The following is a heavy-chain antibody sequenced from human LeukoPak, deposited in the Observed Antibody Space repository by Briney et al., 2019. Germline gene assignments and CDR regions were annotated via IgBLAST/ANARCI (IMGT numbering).Heavy chain of an antibody. CDR3: AREGFYSGYDR. Sequence: GGSLRLPCAASGFTFSRYSMNWVRQAPGKGLEWVSYINTIGNRISYADSVKDRFTISRDNGKNSLSLQMNSLRDDDSAVYYCAREGFYSGYDRWGQGTLVTVSS. D-gene: IGHD5-12*01. J-gene: IGHJ4*02. CDR2: INTIGNRI. CDR1: GFTFSRYS. V-gene: IGHV3-48*02.